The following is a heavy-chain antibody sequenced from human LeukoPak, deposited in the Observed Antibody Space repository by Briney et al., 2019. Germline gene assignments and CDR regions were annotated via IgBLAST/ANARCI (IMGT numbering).Heavy chain of an antibody. D-gene: IGHD6-13*01. CDR2: IYYSGTT. V-gene: IGHV4-59*08. J-gene: IGHJ4*02. CDR3: ARRGNFDY. Sequence: SETLSLTCTVSGGSLSSYYWSWIRQPPGKGLEWIGYIYYSGTTNYNPSLKSRVTISVDTSKKQFSLKLSSVTAADTAVYYCARRGNFDYWGQGTLVTVSS. CDR1: GGSLSSYY.